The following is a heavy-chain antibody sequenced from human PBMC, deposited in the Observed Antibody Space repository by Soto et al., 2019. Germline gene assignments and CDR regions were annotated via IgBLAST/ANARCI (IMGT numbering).Heavy chain of an antibody. CDR2: INPSGGST. CDR1: GYIFTNHY. D-gene: IGHD3-22*01. J-gene: IGHJ4*02. Sequence: ASVKVSCKASGYIFTNHYIHWVRQAPGQGLEWMGIINPSGGSTNYLQKFQGRVTMTRDTSTSTVYMELSSLRSEDTAVYFCARADYYDSSGFYYDYWGQGTXVTVSS. V-gene: IGHV1-46*01. CDR3: ARADYYDSSGFYYDY.